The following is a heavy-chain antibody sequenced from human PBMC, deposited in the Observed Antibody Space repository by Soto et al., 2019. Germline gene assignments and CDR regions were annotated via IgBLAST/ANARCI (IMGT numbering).Heavy chain of an antibody. CDR2: IYPGDSDT. CDR3: GSVSGPAPYYYGLDD. J-gene: IGHJ6*02. V-gene: IGHV5-51*01. Sequence: GESLKISCKDSGYSFTSSWIGWVRQMPGKGLEWMGIIYPGDSDTRYSPSFQGQVTISVDKSISTAYLQWSSLKASDTAIYYCGSVSGPAPYYYGLDDWGQGTTVTVSS. CDR1: GYSFTSSW. D-gene: IGHD3-3*01.